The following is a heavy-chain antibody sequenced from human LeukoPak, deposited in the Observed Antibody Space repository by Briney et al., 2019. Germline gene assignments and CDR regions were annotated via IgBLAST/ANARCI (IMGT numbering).Heavy chain of an antibody. V-gene: IGHV1-18*01. CDR1: GYTFTSYG. D-gene: IGHD2-15*01. CDR3: ARGDCSGGSCYSWFDP. Sequence: ASVKVSCKASGYTFTSYGISWVRQAPGQGLEWMGWISAYNGNTNYAQKFQGWVTMTRDTSISTAYMELSRLRSDDTAVYYCARGDCSGGSCYSWFDPWGQGTLVTVSS. J-gene: IGHJ5*02. CDR2: ISAYNGNT.